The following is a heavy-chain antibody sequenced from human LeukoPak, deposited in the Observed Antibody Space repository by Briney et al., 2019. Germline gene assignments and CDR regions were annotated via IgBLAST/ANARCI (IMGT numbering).Heavy chain of an antibody. CDR1: GFTFSSYA. V-gene: IGHV3-23*01. CDR3: AKDYDFWSGYYFDY. Sequence: GGSLRLSCAASGFTFSSYAMSWVRQAPGKGLEWVSAISGSGGSTYYADSVKGRFTISRDNSKNTPYLQMNSLRAEDTAVYYCAKDYDFWSGYYFDYWGQGTLVTVSS. J-gene: IGHJ4*02. CDR2: ISGSGGST. D-gene: IGHD3-3*01.